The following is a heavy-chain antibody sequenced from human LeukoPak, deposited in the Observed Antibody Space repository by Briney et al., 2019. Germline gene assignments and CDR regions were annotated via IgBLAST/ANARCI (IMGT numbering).Heavy chain of an antibody. V-gene: IGHV3-21*01. CDR3: ARASLAAAAAVDY. D-gene: IGHD6-13*01. CDR2: ISSSSSYI. Sequence: GGSLRLSCAASGFTFSSYSMNWVRQAPGKGLEWVSSISSSSSYIYYADSVKGRSTISRDNAKNSLYLQMNSLRAEDTAVYYCARASLAAAAAVDYWGQGTLVTVSS. CDR1: GFTFSSYS. J-gene: IGHJ4*02.